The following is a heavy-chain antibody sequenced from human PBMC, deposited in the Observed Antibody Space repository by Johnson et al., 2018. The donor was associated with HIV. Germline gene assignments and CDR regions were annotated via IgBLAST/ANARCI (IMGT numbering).Heavy chain of an antibody. J-gene: IGHJ3*02. D-gene: IGHD5-12*01. CDR2: ISYDGSNK. V-gene: IGHV3-30-3*01. CDR1: GFTVSSNY. CDR3: ARLVATKDYAFDI. Sequence: QVHLVESGGGLVQPGGSLRLSCAASGFTVSSNYMSWVRQAPGKGLEWVEVISYDGSNKYYADSVKGRFTISRDNSKNTLYLQMNSLTAEATAVYYCARLVATKDYAFDIWGQGTLLTVSS.